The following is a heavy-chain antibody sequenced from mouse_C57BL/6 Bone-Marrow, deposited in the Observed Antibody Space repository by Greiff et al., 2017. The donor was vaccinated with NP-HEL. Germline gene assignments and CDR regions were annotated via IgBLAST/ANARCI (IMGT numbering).Heavy chain of an antibody. CDR1: GFNIKDDY. CDR2: IDPENGDT. D-gene: IGHD1-1*01. CDR3: TTSVNDYYGSEVAY. V-gene: IGHV14-4*01. Sequence: VQLQQSGAELVRPGASVKLSCTASGFNIKDDYMHWVKQRPEQGLEWIGWIDPENGDTEYASKFQSKATITADTSSNTAYLQLSSLTSEDTAVYYCTTSVNDYYGSEVAYWGQGTLVTVSA. J-gene: IGHJ3*01.